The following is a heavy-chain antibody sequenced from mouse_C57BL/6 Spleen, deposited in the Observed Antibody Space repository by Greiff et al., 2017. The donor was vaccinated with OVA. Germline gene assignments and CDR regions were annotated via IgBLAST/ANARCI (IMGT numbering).Heavy chain of an antibody. Sequence: EVKLVESGGGLVKPGGSLKLSCAASGFTFSDYGMHWVRQAPEKGLEWVAYISSGSSTIYYADTVKGRFTISRDNAKNTLFLQMTSLRSEDTAMYYCARVYGSNWYFDVWGTGTTVTVSS. CDR2: ISSGSSTI. CDR1: GFTFSDYG. V-gene: IGHV5-17*01. D-gene: IGHD1-1*01. CDR3: ARVYGSNWYFDV. J-gene: IGHJ1*03.